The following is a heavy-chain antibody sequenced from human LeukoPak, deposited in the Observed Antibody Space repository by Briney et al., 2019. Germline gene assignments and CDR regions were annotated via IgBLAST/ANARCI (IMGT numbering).Heavy chain of an antibody. V-gene: IGHV4-59*08. J-gene: IGHJ4*02. CDR1: RGSIISYY. D-gene: IGHD6-19*01. Sequence: PSETLSLTCRVGRGSIISYYWCWLRQSPGKGLEWMGYFSFGGSGTTSYTSSLKSRVTISRDTSKNQLSLKLTSVTAADTAVYYCARWDVSAWAFDTWGPRTLVTVSS. CDR3: ARWDVSAWAFDT. CDR2: FSFGGSGTT.